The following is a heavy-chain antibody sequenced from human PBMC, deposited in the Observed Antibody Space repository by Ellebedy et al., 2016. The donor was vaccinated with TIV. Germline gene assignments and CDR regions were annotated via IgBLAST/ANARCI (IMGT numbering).Heavy chain of an antibody. D-gene: IGHD6-13*01. Sequence: MPGGSLRLSCAVYGGSFSGYYWSRIRQPPGKGLEWIGEINHSGSTNYNPSLKSRVTVSVDTSKNQFSLKLSSVTAADTAVYYCARGKGISSSWYGTWFDPWGQGTLVTVSS. CDR1: GGSFSGYY. V-gene: IGHV4-34*01. CDR2: INHSGST. J-gene: IGHJ5*02. CDR3: ARGKGISSSWYGTWFDP.